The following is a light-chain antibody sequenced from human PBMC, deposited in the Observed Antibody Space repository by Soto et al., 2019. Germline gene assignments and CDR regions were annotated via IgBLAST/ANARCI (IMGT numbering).Light chain of an antibody. Sequence: DIQMTQSPSSLSASVGDRVTITCRASQSISSYLNWYQQKPGKAPKLLIYAASSLQSGVPSRFSVSESGKDFTLTISSLQPEDFATYYCQQSYSTPPITFGQGTRLEIK. J-gene: IGKJ5*01. CDR2: AAS. CDR1: QSISSY. CDR3: QQSYSTPPIT. V-gene: IGKV1-39*01.